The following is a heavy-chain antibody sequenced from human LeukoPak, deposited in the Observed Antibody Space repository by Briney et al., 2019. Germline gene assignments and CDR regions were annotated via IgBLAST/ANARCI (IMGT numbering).Heavy chain of an antibody. V-gene: IGHV1-69*06. J-gene: IGHJ5*02. CDR3: ARRYYYDIENWFDP. CDR2: IIPIFGTA. D-gene: IGHD3-22*01. Sequence: ASVKVSCKASGGTFSSYAISWVRQAPGQGLEWMGGIIPIFGTASYAQKFQGRVTITADKSTSTAYMELSSLRSEDTAVYYCARRYYYDIENWFDPWGQGTLVTVSS. CDR1: GGTFSSYA.